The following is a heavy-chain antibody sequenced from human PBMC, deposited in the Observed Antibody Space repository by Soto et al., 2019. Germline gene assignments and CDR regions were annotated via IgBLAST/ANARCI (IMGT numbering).Heavy chain of an antibody. CDR3: ARAQGSGFLVS. D-gene: IGHD3-10*01. Sequence: QVQLQESGPGLVKPSQTLSLTCTVSGGSISSGDYYWSWIRQPPGKGLEWIGYIYYSGSTYYNPSLTSRVTISVDTSKNRFSLKLSSVTAAATAVYYCARAQGSGFLVSWGQGTLVTVSS. V-gene: IGHV4-30-4*01. CDR2: IYYSGST. CDR1: GGSISSGDYY. J-gene: IGHJ4*02.